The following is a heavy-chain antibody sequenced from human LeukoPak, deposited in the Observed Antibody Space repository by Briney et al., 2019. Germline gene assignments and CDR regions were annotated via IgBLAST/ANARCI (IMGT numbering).Heavy chain of an antibody. CDR1: GYTFTNYY. J-gene: IGHJ4*02. CDR3: AREGEIGYDLSDY. Sequence: ASVKVSCKASGYTFTNYYMNWVRQAPGPGLEWMGIINPSGGSTSYAQKFQGRVTVTRDTSTSTVYMELSSLRSEDTAMYYCAREGEIGYDLSDYWGQGTLVTVSS. CDR2: INPSGGST. V-gene: IGHV1-46*01. D-gene: IGHD5-12*01.